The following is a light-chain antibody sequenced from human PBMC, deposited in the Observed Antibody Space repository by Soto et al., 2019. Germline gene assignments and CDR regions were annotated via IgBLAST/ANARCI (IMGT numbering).Light chain of an antibody. J-gene: IGKJ1*01. CDR2: GSS. Sequence: EVVLTQSPGTLSLSPGEKATLSCRASQSVSSYSAWYQQKPGQAPRLLIHGSSARLTGIPDRFSGVGSGTAFTLTISRLDPEDFAVYFCQQYNKSPRTFGQGTKVEIK. CDR3: QQYNKSPRT. CDR1: QSVSSY. V-gene: IGKV3-20*01.